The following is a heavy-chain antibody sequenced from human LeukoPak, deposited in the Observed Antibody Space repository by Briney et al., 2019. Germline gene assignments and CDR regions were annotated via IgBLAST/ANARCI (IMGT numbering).Heavy chain of an antibody. J-gene: IGHJ3*02. V-gene: IGHV4-59*08. Sequence: SETLSLTCTVSGGSISSYYWSWIRQPPGKGLEWIGYIYYSGSTKYNLSLKSRVTISVDMSKNQFSLKLSSVTAADTAVYYCARQVLSSSWYERDAFDIWGQGTMVTVSS. CDR1: GGSISSYY. D-gene: IGHD6-13*01. CDR3: ARQVLSSSWYERDAFDI. CDR2: IYYSGST.